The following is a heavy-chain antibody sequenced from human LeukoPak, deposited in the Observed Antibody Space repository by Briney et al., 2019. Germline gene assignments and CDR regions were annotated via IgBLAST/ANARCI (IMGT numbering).Heavy chain of an antibody. CDR2: ISSSSSYT. CDR1: GFTFSDYY. V-gene: IGHV3-11*05. Sequence: GGSLRLSCAASGFTFSDYYMSWIRQAPGKGLEWVSYISSSSSYTNYADSVKGRFTISRDNAKNSLYLQMNSLRAEDTAVYYCARDWGIAVERTDGLDYWGQGTLVTVSS. CDR3: ARDWGIAVERTDGLDY. D-gene: IGHD6-19*01. J-gene: IGHJ4*02.